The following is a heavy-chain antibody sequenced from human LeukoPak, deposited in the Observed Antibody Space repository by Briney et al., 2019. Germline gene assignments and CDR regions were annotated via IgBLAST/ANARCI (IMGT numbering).Heavy chain of an antibody. J-gene: IGHJ5*02. D-gene: IGHD5-18*01. CDR2: IYSSGST. CDR3: ARGHSYGYGWFDP. V-gene: IGHV4-59*01. CDR1: GGSISSYY. Sequence: PSETLSLTCAVSGGSISSYYWSWIRQPPGKGLEWIGYIYSSGSTNYNPSLKSRVTISADTSNTQFSLKLSSVTAADTAVYYCARGHSYGYGWFDPWGQGTLVTVSS.